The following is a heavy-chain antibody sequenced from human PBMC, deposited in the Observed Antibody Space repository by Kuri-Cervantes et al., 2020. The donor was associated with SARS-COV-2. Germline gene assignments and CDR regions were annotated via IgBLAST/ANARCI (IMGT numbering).Heavy chain of an antibody. CDR3: ARHLEGYSSGWYRYYYYGMDV. V-gene: IGHV4-39*07. CDR1: GGSISSSSYY. D-gene: IGHD6-19*01. J-gene: IGHJ6*02. CDR2: IYYSGST. Sequence: SETLSLTCTVSGGSISSSSYYWGWIRQPPGKGLEWIGSIYYSGSTYYNPSLKSRVTISVDTSKNQFSLKLSSVTAADTAVYYCARHLEGYSSGWYRYYYYGMDVWGQGTTVTVSS.